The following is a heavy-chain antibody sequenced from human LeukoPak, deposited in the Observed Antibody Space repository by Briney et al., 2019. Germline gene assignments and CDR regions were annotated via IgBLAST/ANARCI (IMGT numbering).Heavy chain of an antibody. CDR2: ISYDGSNK. D-gene: IGHD6-19*01. CDR1: GFTFSSYA. CDR3: AKDHQYSSGDLDY. J-gene: IGHJ4*02. V-gene: IGHV3-30-3*01. Sequence: PGGSLRLSCAASGFTFSSYAMHWVRQAPGKGLEWVAVISYDGSNKYYADSVKGRFTISRDNSKNTLYLQMNSLRAEDTAVYYCAKDHQYSSGDLDYWGQGTLVTVSS.